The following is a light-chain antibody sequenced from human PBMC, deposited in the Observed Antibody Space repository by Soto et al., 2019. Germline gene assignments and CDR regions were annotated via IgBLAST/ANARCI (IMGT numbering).Light chain of an antibody. CDR3: SSYTNTSNRV. CDR1: SSDVDAYNY. CDR2: DVS. Sequence: QSALTQPASVSGSPGQSITISCAGASSDVDAYNYVSWYQQHPGKAPKLMIYDVSNRPSGISNRFSGSKSGNTASLTISGLQAEDEADYYCSSYTNTSNRVFGGGPKLTVL. J-gene: IGLJ2*01. V-gene: IGLV2-14*03.